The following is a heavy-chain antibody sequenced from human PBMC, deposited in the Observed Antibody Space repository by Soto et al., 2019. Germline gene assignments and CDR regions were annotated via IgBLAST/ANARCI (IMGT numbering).Heavy chain of an antibody. D-gene: IGHD2-2*01. CDR1: GYSMTSGGYY. CDR2: IYSSGGT. V-gene: IGHV4-31*03. J-gene: IGHJ6*02. Sequence: QMQLQESGPELVKPSQTLSLICTVSGYSMTSGGYYWSWIRHLPGKGLEWIGYIYSSGGTQFNPSLKSRVSMSVDTSKNQVSLRLSSVTAADTAVYYCATLLGSHQHYYFGIDVWGQGTTVTVSS. CDR3: ATLLGSHQHYYFGIDV.